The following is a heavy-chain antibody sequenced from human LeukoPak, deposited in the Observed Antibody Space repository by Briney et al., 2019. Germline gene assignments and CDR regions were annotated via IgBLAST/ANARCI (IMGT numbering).Heavy chain of an antibody. V-gene: IGHV1-69*04. Sequence: ASVKVSCKASGGTFSSYAISWVRQAPGQGLEWMGRIIPILGIANYAQKFQGRVTVTADKSTSTAYMELSSLRSEDTAVYYCASGSGSYQETADYWGQGTLVTVSS. D-gene: IGHD1-26*01. CDR1: GGTFSSYA. CDR2: IIPILGIA. J-gene: IGHJ4*02. CDR3: ASGSGSYQETADY.